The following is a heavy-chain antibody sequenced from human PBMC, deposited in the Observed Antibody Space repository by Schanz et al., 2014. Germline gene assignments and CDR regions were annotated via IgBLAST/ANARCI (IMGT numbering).Heavy chain of an antibody. V-gene: IGHV1-18*01. D-gene: IGHD3-10*01. J-gene: IGHJ5*02. Sequence: QVQLVQSGAEVKKPGASVKVSCKASGYTFSSYGITWERQAPGQGLEWMGWINGYNGHTLYAQKFQGRVTFTADKSTSTAYMELSSLKSEDSAVYYCARGPRGTSPWGQGTLXTVSS. CDR3: ARGPRGTSP. CDR2: INGYNGHT. CDR1: GYTFSSYG.